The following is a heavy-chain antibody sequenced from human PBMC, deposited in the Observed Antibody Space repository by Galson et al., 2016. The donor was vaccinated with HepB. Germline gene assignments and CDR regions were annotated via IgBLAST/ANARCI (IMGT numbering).Heavy chain of an antibody. CDR3: ARSAGISAIGDPH. D-gene: IGHD6-13*01. Sequence: SVKVSCKASGYTFTSYSINWVRQAPGQGLEWMGWISAYNGNTHYAQKLQGRVTMTTDTSTSKAYMELRSLRSDDTAVYYCARSAGISAIGDPHWGQGTLVTVSS. V-gene: IGHV1-18*01. J-gene: IGHJ4*02. CDR2: ISAYNGNT. CDR1: GYTFTSYS.